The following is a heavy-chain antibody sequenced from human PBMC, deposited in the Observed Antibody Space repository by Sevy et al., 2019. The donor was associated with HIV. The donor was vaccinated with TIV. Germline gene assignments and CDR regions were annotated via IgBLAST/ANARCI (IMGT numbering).Heavy chain of an antibody. D-gene: IGHD4-17*01. Sequence: ASVKVSCKASGYTFTSYGISWVRQAPGQGLEWMGWISAYNGNTNYAQKLQGRVTMTTDTSTSTAYMELRSLRSDDTAVYYCARVGIGPVTTRIRFDPWGQGTLVTVSS. CDR1: GYTFTSYG. CDR2: ISAYNGNT. V-gene: IGHV1-18*01. CDR3: ARVGIGPVTTRIRFDP. J-gene: IGHJ5*02.